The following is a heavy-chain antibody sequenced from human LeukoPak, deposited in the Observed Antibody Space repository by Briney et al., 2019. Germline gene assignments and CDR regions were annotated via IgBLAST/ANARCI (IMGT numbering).Heavy chain of an antibody. CDR1: GYTLTGYY. D-gene: IGHD6-19*01. J-gene: IGHJ4*02. CDR3: AREPIAVAAIDY. CDR2: INPNSGGT. Sequence: GASVKVSCKASGYTLTGYYMHWVRQAPGQGLEWMGWINPNSGGTNYAQKFQGRVTMTRDTSISTAYMELSRLRSDDTAVYYCAREPIAVAAIDYWGQGTLVTVSS. V-gene: IGHV1-2*02.